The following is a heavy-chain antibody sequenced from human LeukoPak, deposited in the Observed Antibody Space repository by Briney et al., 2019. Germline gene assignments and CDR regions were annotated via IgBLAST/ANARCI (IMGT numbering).Heavy chain of an antibody. D-gene: IGHD5-24*01. J-gene: IGHJ4*02. CDR3: ARAEEQRWGYVVY. V-gene: IGHV3-7*04. CDR1: GFTFSTYW. Sequence: GGSLRLSCAASGFTFSTYWMTWVRQAPGKGLEWVANIKQDGSDKYYVDSVKGRFTISRDNAKSSLYLQMNSLRDEDTAVYYCARAEEQRWGYVVYWGQGTLVTVSS. CDR2: IKQDGSDK.